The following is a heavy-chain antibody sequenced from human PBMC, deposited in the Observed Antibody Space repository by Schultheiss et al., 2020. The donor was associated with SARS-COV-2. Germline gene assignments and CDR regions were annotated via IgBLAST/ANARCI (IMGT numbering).Heavy chain of an antibody. Sequence: GGSLRLSCVASGFTFNYYAMNWVRQAPGKGLEWISVISGSGDSTYYAGSVKGRFTMSRDNSKSTVYLQMNSLTDDDTAVYYCAREGTLHFDYWGQGTLVTVSS. CDR1: GFTFNYYA. D-gene: IGHD3-10*01. J-gene: IGHJ4*02. V-gene: IGHV3-23*01. CDR3: AREGTLHFDY. CDR2: ISGSGDST.